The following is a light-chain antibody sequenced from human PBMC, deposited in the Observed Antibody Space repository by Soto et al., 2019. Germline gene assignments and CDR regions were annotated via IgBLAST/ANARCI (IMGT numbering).Light chain of an antibody. CDR3: CSYTSSSTRV. CDR2: EVN. Sequence: QSALTQSASVSGSPGQSITISCTGTSSDVGGYDYVSWYQQHPGKAPKLMIFEVNNRPSGVSHRFSGSKSGDTASLTISGLQPDDEADYYCCSYTSSSTRVFGGGTQLTVL. CDR1: SSDVGGYDY. V-gene: IGLV2-14*01. J-gene: IGLJ3*02.